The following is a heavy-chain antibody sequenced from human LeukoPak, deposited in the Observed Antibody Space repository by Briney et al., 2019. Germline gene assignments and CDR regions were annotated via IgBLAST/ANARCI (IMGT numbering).Heavy chain of an antibody. CDR2: IKQDGSEK. CDR3: ARQLRFLEWLLYPTYYFDY. CDR1: GFTFSRYW. Sequence: PGGSLRLSCAASGFTFSRYWMTWVRQAPGKGLEWVANIKQDGSEKYYVDSVKGRFTISRDNAKNSLYLQMNSLRAEDTAVYYCARQLRFLEWLLYPTYYFDYWGQGTLVTVSS. J-gene: IGHJ4*02. V-gene: IGHV3-7*03. D-gene: IGHD3-3*01.